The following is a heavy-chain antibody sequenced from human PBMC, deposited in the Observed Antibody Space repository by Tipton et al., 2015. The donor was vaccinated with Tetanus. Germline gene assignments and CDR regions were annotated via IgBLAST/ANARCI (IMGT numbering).Heavy chain of an antibody. CDR2: IYTSGST. CDR1: GGSISSYY. Sequence: TLSLTCTVSGGSISSYYWSWIRQPAGKGLEWIGRIYTSGSTNYNPSLKSRVTMSVDTSKNQSSLKLSSVTAADTAVYYCARDRPSSGWYVGYWGQGTLVTVSS. CDR3: ARDRPSSGWYVGY. D-gene: IGHD6-19*01. V-gene: IGHV4-4*07. J-gene: IGHJ4*02.